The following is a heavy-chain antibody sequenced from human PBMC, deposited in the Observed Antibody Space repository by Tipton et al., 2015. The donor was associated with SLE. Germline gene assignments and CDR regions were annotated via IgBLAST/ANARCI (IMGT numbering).Heavy chain of an antibody. D-gene: IGHD5-24*01. CDR3: AREIPTIYAFDI. CDR1: GGSFSGYY. V-gene: IGHV4-34*01. CDR2: VNHSGST. Sequence: TLSLTCAVYGGSFSGYYWSWIRQPPGKGLEWIGDVNHSGSTNYNPPLKSRVTISVDTSKNQFSLKLTSVTAADTAVYYCAREIPTIYAFDIWGQGTMVTVSS. J-gene: IGHJ3*02.